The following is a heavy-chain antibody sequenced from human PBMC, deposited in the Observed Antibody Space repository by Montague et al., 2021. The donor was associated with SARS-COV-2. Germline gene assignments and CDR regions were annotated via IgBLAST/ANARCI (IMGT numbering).Heavy chain of an antibody. D-gene: IGHD6-19*01. CDR1: GFTFSSYG. V-gene: IGHV3-33*08. J-gene: IGHJ4*02. Sequence: SLRLSCAASGFTFSSYGTHWVRQAPGKGLEWVAVIWYDGSNKYYADSVKGRFTISRDNSKNTLYLQMNSLRAEDTAVYYCASPREAYSSGWVSPFDYWGQGTLVTVSS. CDR3: ASPREAYSSGWVSPFDY. CDR2: IWYDGSNK.